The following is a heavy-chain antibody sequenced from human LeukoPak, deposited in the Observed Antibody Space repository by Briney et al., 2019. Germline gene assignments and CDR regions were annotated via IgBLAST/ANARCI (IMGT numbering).Heavy chain of an antibody. CDR1: GFTFSSYA. J-gene: IGHJ4*02. CDR2: ISDSGGAT. V-gene: IGHV3-23*01. Sequence: PGGSLRLSCAASGFTFSSYAMSWVRQAPGKGLEWVSGISDSGGATSYADSVKGRFTVSRDNSKNTLYLQMNSLGAEDTAVYYCAKREGRAFDYWGQGTLVTVSS. CDR3: AKREGRAFDY.